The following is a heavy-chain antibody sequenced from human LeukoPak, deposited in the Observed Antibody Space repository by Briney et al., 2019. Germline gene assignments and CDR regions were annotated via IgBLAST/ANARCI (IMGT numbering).Heavy chain of an antibody. Sequence: GRSLRLSCAASGFTFSTYGVHWVRQAPGKGLEWVAVISYDGSNKYYADSVKGRFTIFRDNSKNTLYLQMNSLGAEDTAVYHCAKALLTGTYYYAMDVWGQGTTVTVSS. J-gene: IGHJ6*02. CDR3: AKALLTGTYYYAMDV. CDR1: GFTFSTYG. V-gene: IGHV3-30*18. D-gene: IGHD1-20*01. CDR2: ISYDGSNK.